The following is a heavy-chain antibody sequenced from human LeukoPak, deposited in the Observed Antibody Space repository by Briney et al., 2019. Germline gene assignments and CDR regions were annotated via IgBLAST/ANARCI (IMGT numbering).Heavy chain of an antibody. CDR2: ISYDGSNK. CDR3: ARAFIVVVTAIEGEINDAFDI. V-gene: IGHV3-30*04. J-gene: IGHJ3*02. CDR1: GFTFSTYA. Sequence: GGSLRLSCAASGFTFSTYAMHWVRQAPDKGLEWVAVISYDGSNKYYADSVKGRFTISRDNAKNSLYLQMNSLRAEDTAVYYCARAFIVVVTAIEGEINDAFDIWGQGTMVTVSS. D-gene: IGHD2-21*02.